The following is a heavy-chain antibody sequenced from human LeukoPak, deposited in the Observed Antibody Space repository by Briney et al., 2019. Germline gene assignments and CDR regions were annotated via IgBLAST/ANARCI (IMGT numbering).Heavy chain of an antibody. J-gene: IGHJ4*02. Sequence: GGSLRLSCAASGFTFSSYAMHWVRQAPGKGLEWVAVISHDGSKKYYADSVKGRFTISRDNSKNTLYLQMNSLRAEDTAVYYCVRGYYAGRGHHFEYWGQGTLVTVSS. CDR1: GFTFSSYA. D-gene: IGHD3-22*01. CDR3: VRGYYAGRGHHFEY. CDR2: ISHDGSKK. V-gene: IGHV3-30-3*01.